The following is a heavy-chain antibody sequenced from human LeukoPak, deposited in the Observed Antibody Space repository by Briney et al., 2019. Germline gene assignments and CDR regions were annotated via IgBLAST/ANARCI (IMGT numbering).Heavy chain of an antibody. V-gene: IGHV3-48*03. D-gene: IGHD4-17*01. Sequence: PGGSLRLSCAAAGFTFSSYEMNWVRQAPGKGLEWVSYISRSGSTIYYADSVKGRFTISRDNAKNALYLQMSSLRAEDTAVYHCAREAFNYGDHYFDYWGQGTLVTVSS. CDR3: AREAFNYGDHYFDY. CDR1: GFTFSSYE. J-gene: IGHJ4*02. CDR2: ISRSGSTI.